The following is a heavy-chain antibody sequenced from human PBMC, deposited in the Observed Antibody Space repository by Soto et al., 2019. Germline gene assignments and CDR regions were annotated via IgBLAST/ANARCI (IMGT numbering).Heavy chain of an antibody. CDR1: GYTFTSYG. CDR3: ARKNGRVVAATRVDYMDV. D-gene: IGHD2-15*01. V-gene: IGHV1-18*01. Sequence: ASVKVSCKASGYTFTSYGISWVRQAPGQGLEWMGWISAYNGNTNYAQKLQGRVTMTTDTSTSTAYMELRSLRSDDTAVYYCARKNGRVVAATRVDYMDVWGKGTTVTVSS. CDR2: ISAYNGNT. J-gene: IGHJ6*03.